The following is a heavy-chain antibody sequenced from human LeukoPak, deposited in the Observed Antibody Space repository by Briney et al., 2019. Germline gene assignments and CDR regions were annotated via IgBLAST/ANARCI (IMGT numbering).Heavy chain of an antibody. CDR1: GFTFSSYW. CDR3: ARDTRYFDY. Sequence: PGGSLRLSCTASGFTFSSYWMTWVRQTPGKGLEWVAHIKPDGSEKYYVDSLKGRFTISRDNAKSTVYVQMHSLRAEDTAVYYCARDTRYFDYWGQGNMVTVSS. CDR2: IKPDGSEK. V-gene: IGHV3-7*01. J-gene: IGHJ4*02.